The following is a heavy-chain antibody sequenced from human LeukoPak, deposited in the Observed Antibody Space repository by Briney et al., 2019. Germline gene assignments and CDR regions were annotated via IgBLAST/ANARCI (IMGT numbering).Heavy chain of an antibody. CDR2: INHSGST. CDR3: ARESSRTTVGSGQNFDY. Sequence: PSETLSLTCAVYGGSFSGYYWSWIRQPPGKGLEWIGEINHSGSTNYNPSLKSRVTISVDTSKNQFSLKLSSVTAADTAVYYCARESSRTTVGSGQNFDYWGQGTLVTVSS. CDR1: GGSFSGYY. J-gene: IGHJ4*02. D-gene: IGHD2-15*01. V-gene: IGHV4-34*01.